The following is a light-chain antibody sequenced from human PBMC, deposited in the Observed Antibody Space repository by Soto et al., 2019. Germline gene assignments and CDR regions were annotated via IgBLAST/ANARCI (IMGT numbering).Light chain of an antibody. CDR3: QQRSNWRIT. V-gene: IGKV3D-20*02. CDR2: GAS. CDR1: RSVSSSY. Sequence: EIVLTQSSGTLSLSPGGRATLSCRASRSVSSSYLAWYQQKHGQAPRLLIYGASSRATGIPDRLSGSGPGTELTLNISRLEPEEGAVYDCQQRSNWRITLGQGTRLEIK. J-gene: IGKJ5*01.